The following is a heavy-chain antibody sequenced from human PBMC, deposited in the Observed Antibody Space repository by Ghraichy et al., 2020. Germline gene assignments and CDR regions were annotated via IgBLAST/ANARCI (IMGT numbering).Heavy chain of an antibody. J-gene: IGHJ4*02. V-gene: IGHV4-39*01. D-gene: IGHD5-12*01. Sequence: SETLSLTCTVSGGSISSSSYYWGWIRQPPGKGLEWIGSIYYSGSTYYNPSLKSRVTISVDTSKNQFSLKLSSVTAADTAVYYCARHEELGVDIVATKDYWGQGTLVTVSS. CDR3: ARHEELGVDIVATKDY. CDR1: GGSISSSSYY. CDR2: IYYSGST.